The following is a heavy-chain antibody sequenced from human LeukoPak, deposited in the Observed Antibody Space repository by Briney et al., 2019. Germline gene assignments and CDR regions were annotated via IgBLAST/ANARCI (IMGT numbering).Heavy chain of an antibody. V-gene: IGHV3-23*01. Sequence: GGSLRLSCAASGFTVSSNYMSWVRQAPGKGLEWVSVISGSGGRTYHADSVKGRFTISRDNSKNTLYLQMNSLRAEDTAVYYCAKDRDSSGNEGVDYWGQGTLVTVSS. J-gene: IGHJ4*02. CDR3: AKDRDSSGNEGVDY. CDR1: GFTVSSNY. D-gene: IGHD3-22*01. CDR2: ISGSGGRT.